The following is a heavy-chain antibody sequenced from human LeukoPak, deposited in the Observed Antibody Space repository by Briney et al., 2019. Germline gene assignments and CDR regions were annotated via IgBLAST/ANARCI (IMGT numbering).Heavy chain of an antibody. CDR2: INQDGGEK. V-gene: IGHV3-7*01. J-gene: IGHJ3*02. CDR1: GFTFSSYW. Sequence: GGSLRLSCAASGFTFSSYWMNWVRQAPGKGLEWVANINQDGGEKYYVDFVKGRFTISRDNAKNSLYLQMNSLRAEDTAVYYCARDGCSSTSCYAFDIWGQGTMVTVSS. CDR3: ARDGCSSTSCYAFDI. D-gene: IGHD2-2*01.